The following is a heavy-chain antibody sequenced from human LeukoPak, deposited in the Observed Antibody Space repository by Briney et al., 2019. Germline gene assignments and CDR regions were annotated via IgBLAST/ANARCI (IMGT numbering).Heavy chain of an antibody. D-gene: IGHD3-22*01. V-gene: IGHV3-21*01. J-gene: IGHJ4*02. Sequence: GGSLRLSCAGSGFTFSRYSMTWVRQAPGKGREWVSSITRSSIYTYYADSVKGRFTISRDNAKKSLYLQMNSLRTEDTAVYYCVRALYDGSGYYSHFDYWGQGTLVTVSS. CDR1: GFTFSRYS. CDR3: VRALYDGSGYYSHFDY. CDR2: ITRSSIYT.